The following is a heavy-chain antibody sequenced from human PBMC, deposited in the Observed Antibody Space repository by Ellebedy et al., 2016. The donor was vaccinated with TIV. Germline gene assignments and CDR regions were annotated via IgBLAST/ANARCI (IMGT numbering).Heavy chain of an antibody. CDR3: ARAPGGEYRYGFRRVYYIDV. CDR2: VYLGDSET. Sequence: PGGSLRLSCKASGYSFTSTWIGWVRQFPGKGLEWMGIVYLGDSETGYSPSFEGQVTVSADKSTTTAYLQWRTLKASDTAIYYCARAPGGEYRYGFRRVYYIDVWGKGTTVIVSS. D-gene: IGHD5-18*01. CDR1: GYSFTSTW. V-gene: IGHV5-51*01. J-gene: IGHJ6*03.